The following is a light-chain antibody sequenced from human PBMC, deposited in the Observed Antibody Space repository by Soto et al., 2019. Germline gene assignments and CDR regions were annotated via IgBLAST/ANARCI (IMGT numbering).Light chain of an antibody. Sequence: QSVLTQPASVSGSPGQSITISCTGTSSDIGAYNYVSWYQQLPGKAPKLMIFEVNNRPSGVSNRFSASKSGNTASLTISGLQAEDEADYYCSSYTSNTTPYVFGTGTKVTVL. V-gene: IGLV2-14*01. CDR1: SSDIGAYNY. J-gene: IGLJ1*01. CDR3: SSYTSNTTPYV. CDR2: EVN.